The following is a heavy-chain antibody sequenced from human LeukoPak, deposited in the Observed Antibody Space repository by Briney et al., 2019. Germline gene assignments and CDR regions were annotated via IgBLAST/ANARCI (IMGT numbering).Heavy chain of an antibody. CDR1: GFTFSSYG. CDR2: ISYDGSNK. D-gene: IGHD3-22*01. CDR3: AKDEWVFSSGYYTGPDY. V-gene: IGHV3-30*18. Sequence: PGRSLRLSCAASGFTFSSYGMHWVRQAPGKGLEWVAVISYDGSNKYYADSVKGRFTISRDNSKNTLYLQMNSLRVEDTAVYYCAKDEWVFSSGYYTGPDYWGQGTLVTVSS. J-gene: IGHJ4*02.